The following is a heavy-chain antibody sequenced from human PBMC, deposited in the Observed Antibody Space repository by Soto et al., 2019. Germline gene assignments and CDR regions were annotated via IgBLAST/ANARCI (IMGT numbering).Heavy chain of an antibody. CDR2: ITWNSRVL. D-gene: IGHD3-3*01. Sequence: LRLSCVGTGLTFDDFALHWVRQAPGKGLEWVSGITWNSRVLAYADSVKGRFTISRDNARNSLYLQMDSLRDEDTALYYCAKGRYDFWSPYYFDSWGQGTLVTVSS. CDR1: GLTFDDFA. J-gene: IGHJ4*02. CDR3: AKGRYDFWSPYYFDS. V-gene: IGHV3-9*01.